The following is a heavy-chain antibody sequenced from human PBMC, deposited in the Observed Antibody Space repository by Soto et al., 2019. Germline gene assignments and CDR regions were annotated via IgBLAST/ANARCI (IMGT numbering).Heavy chain of an antibody. CDR3: TLLHDILTLFDY. J-gene: IGHJ4*02. V-gene: IGHV2-5*02. Sequence: LSTSGVGVGWIRQPPGKALEWLALIYWDDDKRYSPSLKSRLTITKDTSKNQVVLTMTNMDPVDTATYYCTLLHDILTLFDYWGQGTLVTVSS. D-gene: IGHD3-9*01. CDR1: LSTSGVG. CDR2: IYWDDDK.